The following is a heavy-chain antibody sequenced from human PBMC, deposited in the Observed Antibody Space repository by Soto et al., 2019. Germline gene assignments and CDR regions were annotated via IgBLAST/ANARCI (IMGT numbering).Heavy chain of an antibody. CDR2: IEYDGSDK. V-gene: IGHV3-30*12. J-gene: IGHJ6*02. CDR3: GSSGRGDFTAMVNYFYYGMDV. Sequence: GGSLRLSCAASGFVFSSYGMHWVRQPPGKGLEWVAVIEYDGSDKKYVDSVEGRFSISRDNSKNTLYLQMNSLRAEDTAVYYCGSSGRGDFTAMVNYFYYGMDVWGQGTTVTVS. D-gene: IGHD5-18*01. CDR1: GFVFSSYG.